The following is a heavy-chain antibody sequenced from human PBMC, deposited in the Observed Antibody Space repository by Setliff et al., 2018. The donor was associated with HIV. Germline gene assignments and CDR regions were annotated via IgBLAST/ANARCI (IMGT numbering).Heavy chain of an antibody. V-gene: IGHV1-69*05. CDR1: GDTFNNCA. CDR3: ARDYYGSGSYFILDY. CDR2: SIPLFGTT. Sequence: ASVKVSCKASGDTFNNCAVTWVRQAPGQGLEWMGGSIPLFGTTNYAQKFQGRVTMTTDTSTSTAYMELRSLRSDDTAVYYCARDYYGSGSYFILDYWGPGTLVTVS. J-gene: IGHJ4*02. D-gene: IGHD3-10*01.